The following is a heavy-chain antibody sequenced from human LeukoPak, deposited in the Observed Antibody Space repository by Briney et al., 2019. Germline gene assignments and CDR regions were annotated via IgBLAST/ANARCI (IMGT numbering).Heavy chain of an antibody. J-gene: IGHJ4*02. CDR2: IKEDGSEK. D-gene: IGHD3-9*01. CDR3: TRDPLRRFDY. Sequence: GGSLRLSCAASGFTFSNYWMSWVCQAPGKGLEWVANIKEDGSEKYHVDSVKGRFTISRDDGKNSLYLQMNSLRAEDTAVYYCTRDPLRRFDYWGQGTLVTVSS. V-gene: IGHV3-7*03. CDR1: GFTFSNYW.